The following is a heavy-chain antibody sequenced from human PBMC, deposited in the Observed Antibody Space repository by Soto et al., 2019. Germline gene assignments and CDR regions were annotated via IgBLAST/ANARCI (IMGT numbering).Heavy chain of an antibody. D-gene: IGHD3-10*01. CDR2: VRAYNGNT. CDR1: GCTFTSYG. V-gene: IGHV1-18*01. CDR3: STFIPHPDYYYGSDSYPVEFNP. Sequence: ASVKVSCKASGCTFTSYGISWVRQAPGEGLEGMGGVRAYNGNTNYAQQLQGRVTTTTDTSTSTAYMQLRSPRSDATAVYYCSTFIPHPDYYYGSDSYPVEFNPWGQGTLVTVSS. J-gene: IGHJ5*02.